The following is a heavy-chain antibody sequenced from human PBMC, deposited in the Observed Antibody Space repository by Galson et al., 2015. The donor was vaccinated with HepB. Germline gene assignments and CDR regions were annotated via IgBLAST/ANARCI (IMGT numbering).Heavy chain of an antibody. Sequence: QSGAEVKKPGESLRISCKGSGYSFTSYWVTWVRQMPGKGLEWMGRIDPSDSYTNYSPSLQGHVTISADKSSSTAYLQWSSLKASDTAMYYCARHSQGNWNFFDYWGQGTLVTVSS. CDR3: ARHSQGNWNFFDY. V-gene: IGHV5-10-1*01. J-gene: IGHJ4*02. CDR1: GYSFTSYW. CDR2: IDPSDSYT. D-gene: IGHD1-1*01.